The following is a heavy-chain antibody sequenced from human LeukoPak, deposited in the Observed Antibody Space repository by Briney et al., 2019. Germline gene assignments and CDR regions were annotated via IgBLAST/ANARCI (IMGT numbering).Heavy chain of an antibody. J-gene: IGHJ4*02. V-gene: IGHV3-48*02. CDR3: ARDPGKHHYDFWSGYWDY. CDR2: ISSSSSTV. Sequence: QSGGSLRLSCAASGFTFSTYWMNWVRQAPGKGLEWVSYISSSSSTVYYADSVKGRFTISRDNAKNSLYLQMNSLRDEDTAVYYCARDPGKHHYDFWSGYWDYWGQGTLVTVSS. D-gene: IGHD3-3*01. CDR1: GFTFSTYW.